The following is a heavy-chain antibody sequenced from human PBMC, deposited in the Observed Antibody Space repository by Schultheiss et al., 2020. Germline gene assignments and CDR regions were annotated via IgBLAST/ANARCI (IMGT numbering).Heavy chain of an antibody. Sequence: LSLTCTVSGGSISSGGYYWSWIRQHPGKGLEWIGYIYYSGSTYYNPSLKSRVTISLDTSKSQFSLKLSSVTAADTAVYYCARYGAWLGWWFDPWGQGTLVTVSS. J-gene: IGHJ5*02. CDR3: ARYGAWLGWWFDP. D-gene: IGHD3-22*01. CDR1: GGSISSGGYY. V-gene: IGHV4-31*03. CDR2: IYYSGST.